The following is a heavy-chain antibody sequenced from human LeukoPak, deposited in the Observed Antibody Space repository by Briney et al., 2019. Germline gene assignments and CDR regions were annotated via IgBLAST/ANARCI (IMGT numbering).Heavy chain of an antibody. J-gene: IGHJ6*02. V-gene: IGHV3-30-3*01. D-gene: IGHD4-11*01. CDR1: GFTFSSCA. CDR3: ARVTRGYYSNYDYYYGMDV. Sequence: SGGSLRLSCAASGFTFSSCAMHWVRQAPGKGLEWVAVISYDGSNKYYADSVKGRFTISRDNSKNTLYLQMNSLRAEDTAVYYCARVTRGYYSNYDYYYGMDVWGQGTTVTVSS. CDR2: ISYDGSNK.